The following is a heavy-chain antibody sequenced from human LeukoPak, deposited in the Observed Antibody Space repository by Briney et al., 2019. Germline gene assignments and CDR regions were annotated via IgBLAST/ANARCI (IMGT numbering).Heavy chain of an antibody. V-gene: IGHV3-48*04. Sequence: PGGSLRLSCAASGFTFSSYSMNWVRQAPGKGLEWVSYISSSSSTIYYADSVKGRFIISRDNAKNSLYLQMNSLRAEDTAVYYCARVSAEQVVTAILGRIDYWGRGTLVTVSS. J-gene: IGHJ4*02. CDR3: ARVSAEQVVTAILGRIDY. CDR1: GFTFSSYS. D-gene: IGHD2-21*02. CDR2: ISSSSSTI.